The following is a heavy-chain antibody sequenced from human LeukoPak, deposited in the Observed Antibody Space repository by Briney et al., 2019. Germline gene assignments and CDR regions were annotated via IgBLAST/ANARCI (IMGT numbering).Heavy chain of an antibody. J-gene: IGHJ4*02. Sequence: SETLSLTCTVSGGSISSGGYFWSWIRQHPGKGLEWIGYIYYSGSTYYSPSLKSRVTISVDTSKNQFSLKLNSVTAADTAVYYCASLSGFYLDWGQGTLVTVSS. CDR2: IYYSGST. V-gene: IGHV4-31*03. CDR3: ASLSGFYLD. D-gene: IGHD3-22*01. CDR1: GGSISSGGYF.